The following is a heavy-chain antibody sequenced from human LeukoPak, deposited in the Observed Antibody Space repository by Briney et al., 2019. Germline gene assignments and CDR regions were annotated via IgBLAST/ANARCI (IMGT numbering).Heavy chain of an antibody. Sequence: PSETLSLTCTVSGGSISSDLYYWEWIRQPPGKGLEWIGYIYYSGSTNYNPSLKSRVTISVDTSKNQFSLKLSSVTAADTAVYYCARDPVGFWSGYLYYYYGMDVWGQGTTATVSS. V-gene: IGHV4-61*01. D-gene: IGHD3-3*01. CDR2: IYYSGST. J-gene: IGHJ6*02. CDR1: GGSISSDLYY. CDR3: ARDPVGFWSGYLYYYYGMDV.